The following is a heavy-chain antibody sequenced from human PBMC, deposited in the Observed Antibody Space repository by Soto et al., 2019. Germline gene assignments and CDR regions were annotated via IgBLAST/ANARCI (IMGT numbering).Heavy chain of an antibody. D-gene: IGHD5-18*01. CDR3: ARAGNSYATGWFDP. CDR1: GGSMSRYY. CDR2: IWYSGST. J-gene: IGHJ5*02. Sequence: SETLSLTCTVSGGSMSRYYWSWIRQPPGKGLEWIGFIWYSGSTNYNSSLKSRVTISIDTSKSQVSLKMSSVTAADTAVYYCARAGNSYATGWFDPWGQGTLVTVSS. V-gene: IGHV4-59*01.